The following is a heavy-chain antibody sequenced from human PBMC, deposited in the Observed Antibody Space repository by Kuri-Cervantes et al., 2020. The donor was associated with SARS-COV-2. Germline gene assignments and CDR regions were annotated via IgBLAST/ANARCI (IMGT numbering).Heavy chain of an antibody. V-gene: IGHV1-18*01. Sequence: ASPSVSREVSGYTFTSYGISWVRQAPGQGLEWMGWISAYNGKTNYAKKLQGTVTMTTDTSTSTAYMELRSLRFDDTAVHYCARVKDFWSGPGVNWFDPWGQGTLVTVSS. CDR2: ISAYNGKT. CDR3: ARVKDFWSGPGVNWFDP. J-gene: IGHJ5*02. D-gene: IGHD3-3*01. CDR1: GYTFTSYG.